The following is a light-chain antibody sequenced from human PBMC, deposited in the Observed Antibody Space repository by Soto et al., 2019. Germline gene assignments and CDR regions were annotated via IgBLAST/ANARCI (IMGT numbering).Light chain of an antibody. CDR1: SSDVGGYNY. V-gene: IGLV2-11*01. Sequence: QSALTQPRSVSGSPGQSVTISCTGTSSDVGGYNYVSWYQQHPGKAPKLMICDVSKRPSGVPDRFSGSKSGNTASLTISGLQAEDAADNYCCSYAGGPYVFGTGTKLTVL. J-gene: IGLJ1*01. CDR3: CSYAGGPYV. CDR2: DVS.